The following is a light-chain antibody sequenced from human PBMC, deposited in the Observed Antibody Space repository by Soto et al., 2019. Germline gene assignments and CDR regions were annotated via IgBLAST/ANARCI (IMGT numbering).Light chain of an antibody. J-gene: IGKJ2*03. Sequence: EIVLTQSPGTLSLSPGERATLSCRASQSVSSSYLAWYQQKPGQAPRLLIYGASIRATGIPDRFSGSGSGTDFTHTSGILEPEDLGVYYCQQYGTTPLSGFGQGTKLEIK. CDR3: QQYGTTPLSG. V-gene: IGKV3-20*01. CDR1: QSVSSSY. CDR2: GAS.